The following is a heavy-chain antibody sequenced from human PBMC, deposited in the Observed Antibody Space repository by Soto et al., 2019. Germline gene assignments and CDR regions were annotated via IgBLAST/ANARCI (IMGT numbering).Heavy chain of an antibody. J-gene: IGHJ4*02. CDR2: INQDGSEK. V-gene: IGHV3-7*01. CDR3: TEWVGDAF. CDR1: EFTVSRDW. Sequence: EVHLVESGGGLVQTGGSLRLSCAIFEFTVSRDWMNWVRQTPGKGLEWVAHINQDGSEKYYVDSVKGRFTISRDNAKKSLYLKMNNLSPADTALDSCTEWVGDAFWGQGTLVTVSS. D-gene: IGHD1-26*01.